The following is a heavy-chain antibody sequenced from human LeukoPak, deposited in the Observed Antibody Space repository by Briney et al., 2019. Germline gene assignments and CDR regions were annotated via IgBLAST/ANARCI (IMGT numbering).Heavy chain of an antibody. J-gene: IGHJ6*03. V-gene: IGHV1-8*01. CDR2: MNPNSGNT. CDR3: ARVRKDIVVVPAVIHYYYYYMDV. CDR1: GYTFTSYD. Sequence: ASVKVSCKASGYTFTSYDINWVRQATGQGLEWMGWMNPNSGNTGYAQKFQGRVTMTSNTSMSTAYMELSSLRSEDTDVYYCARVRKDIVVVPAVIHYYYYYMDVWGKGTTVTVSS. D-gene: IGHD2-2*01.